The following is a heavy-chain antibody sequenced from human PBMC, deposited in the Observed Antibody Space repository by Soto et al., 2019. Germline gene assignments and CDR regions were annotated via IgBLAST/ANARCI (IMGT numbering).Heavy chain of an antibody. CDR3: ARDGPQTGDRGYFDY. CDR1: GGSISSYY. Sequence: SETLSLTCTVSGGSISSYYWSWIRQPPGKGLEWIGYIYYSGSTNYNPSLKSRVTISVDTSKNQFSLKLSSVTAADTAVYYCARDGPQTGDRGYFDYWGQGTLVTVSS. J-gene: IGHJ4*02. D-gene: IGHD7-27*01. V-gene: IGHV4-59*01. CDR2: IYYSGST.